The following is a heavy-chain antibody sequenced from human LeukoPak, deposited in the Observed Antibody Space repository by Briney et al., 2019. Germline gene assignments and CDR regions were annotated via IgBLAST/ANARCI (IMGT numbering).Heavy chain of an antibody. CDR1: GFTFSDYY. D-gene: IGHD2-2*01. Sequence: GGSLRLSCAASGFTFSDYYMSWIRQAPGKGLEWGSYISSSSSYTNYADSVKGRFTISRDNAKNSLYLQMNSLRAEDTAVYYCASFPYCSSTSCSSPWGQGTLVTVSS. CDR2: ISSSSSYT. V-gene: IGHV3-11*03. CDR3: ASFPYCSSTSCSSP. J-gene: IGHJ5*02.